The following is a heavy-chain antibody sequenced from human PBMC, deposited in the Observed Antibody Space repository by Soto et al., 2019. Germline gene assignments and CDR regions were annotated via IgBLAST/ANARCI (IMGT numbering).Heavy chain of an antibody. CDR2: ISSSSYI. CDR3: ARETGTTRAFDI. CDR1: VFTFSSYS. Sequence: PRWSLRLSCSASVFTFSSYSMNWFRQAPGKGLEWVSSISSSSYIYYADSVKGRFTISRDNAKNSLYLQMNSLRAEDTAVYYCARETGTTRAFDIWGQGTMVTVSS. V-gene: IGHV3-21*01. J-gene: IGHJ3*02. D-gene: IGHD3-10*01.